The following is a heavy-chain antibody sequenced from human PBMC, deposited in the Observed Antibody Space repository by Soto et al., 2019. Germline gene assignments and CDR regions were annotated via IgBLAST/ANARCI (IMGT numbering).Heavy chain of an antibody. Sequence: QVQLVQSGAEVKKPGASVKVSCKASGYTFTSYGISWVRQAPGQGLEWMGWISAYNGNTNYAQKLQGRVTMSTVTSTRRAYMELRSLSSDDTAVYSCATAWAAAGRFDYWGQGTLVTVSS. CDR2: ISAYNGNT. J-gene: IGHJ4*02. V-gene: IGHV1-18*01. CDR1: GYTFTSYG. D-gene: IGHD6-13*01. CDR3: ATAWAAAGRFDY.